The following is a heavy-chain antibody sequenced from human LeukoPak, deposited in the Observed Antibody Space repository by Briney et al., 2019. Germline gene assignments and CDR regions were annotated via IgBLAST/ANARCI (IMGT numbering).Heavy chain of an antibody. CDR2: IMSEGSST. Sequence: TGGSLRLSCAASGFTLSSYWMHWVRHAPGKALVWVSRIMSEGSSTSYADSVKGRFTISRDEARNTLYLQMNSVRVEDAAVYYCVAGLDYWGQGTLVTVSS. CDR1: GFTLSSYW. V-gene: IGHV3-74*01. CDR3: VAGLDY. D-gene: IGHD3-10*01. J-gene: IGHJ4*02.